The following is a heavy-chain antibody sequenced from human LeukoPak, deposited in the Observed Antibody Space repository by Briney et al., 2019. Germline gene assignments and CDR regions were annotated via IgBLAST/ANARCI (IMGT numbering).Heavy chain of an antibody. CDR2: INPSGGST. CDR3: ARSPDPGIAARLPEGY. CDR1: GYTFTSYY. J-gene: IGHJ4*02. V-gene: IGHV1-46*01. Sequence: EASVNVSCKASGYTFTSYYMHWVRQAPGQGLEWMGIINPSGGSTSYAQKFQGRVTMTRDTSTSTVYMELSSLRSEDTAVYYCARSPDPGIAARLPEGYWGQGTLVTVSS. D-gene: IGHD6-6*01.